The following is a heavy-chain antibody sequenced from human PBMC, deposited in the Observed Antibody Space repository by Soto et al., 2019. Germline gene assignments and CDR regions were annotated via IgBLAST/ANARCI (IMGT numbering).Heavy chain of an antibody. CDR2: IIPIFGTA. CDR3: ARDRGELDYWYFDL. CDR1: GGTFSSYA. V-gene: IGHV1-69*12. J-gene: IGHJ2*01. D-gene: IGHD1-26*01. Sequence: QVQLVQSGAEVKKPGSSVKVSCKASGGTFSSYAISWVRQAPGQGLEWMGGIIPIFGTANYAQKFQGRVTITADESTSTADMELSSLRSEDTAVYYCARDRGELDYWYFDLWGRGTLVTVSS.